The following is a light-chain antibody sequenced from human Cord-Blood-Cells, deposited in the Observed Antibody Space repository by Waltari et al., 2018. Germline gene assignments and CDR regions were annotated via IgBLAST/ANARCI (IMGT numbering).Light chain of an antibody. Sequence: QSALTQPASVSGSPGQSITISCPGTSSDVGGYNYVSWYQQHPGNAPKLMVYEVSNRPPGVSNRFSGSKSGNAASLTISGLQAEDEADYYCSSYTSSSTLYVFGTGTKVTVL. CDR3: SSYTSSSTLYV. V-gene: IGLV2-14*01. CDR1: SSDVGGYNY. CDR2: EVS. J-gene: IGLJ1*01.